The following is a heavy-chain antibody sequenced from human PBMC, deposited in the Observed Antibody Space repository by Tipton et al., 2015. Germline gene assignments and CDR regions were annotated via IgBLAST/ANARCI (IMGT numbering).Heavy chain of an antibody. CDR1: GAFVSSGSYY. CDR2: IYYTGST. D-gene: IGHD6-19*01. J-gene: IGHJ4*02. CDR3: ARGERNSSAWEMDY. V-gene: IGHV4-61*01. Sequence: TLSLTCTVSGAFVSSGSYYWTWIRQPPGKGLEWIGNIYYTGSTNYNPSLKSRVTISVDTSKNQFSLTLKSVTAADTAIFYCARGERNSSAWEMDYWGQGTLVSVSS.